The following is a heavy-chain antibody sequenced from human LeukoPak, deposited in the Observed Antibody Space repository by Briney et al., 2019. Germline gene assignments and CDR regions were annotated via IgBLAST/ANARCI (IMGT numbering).Heavy chain of an antibody. D-gene: IGHD3-9*01. V-gene: IGHV3-23*01. J-gene: IGHJ4*02. CDR1: GFTFSSYA. Sequence: GGSLRLSCAASGFTFSSYAMSWVRQAPGKGLEWVSAISGSGGSTYYADSVKGRFTISRDNSKNTLYLQMNSLRAEDTAVYYCAKDMRDILTGYHSYFDYWGQRTLVTVSS. CDR2: ISGSGGST. CDR3: AKDMRDILTGYHSYFDY.